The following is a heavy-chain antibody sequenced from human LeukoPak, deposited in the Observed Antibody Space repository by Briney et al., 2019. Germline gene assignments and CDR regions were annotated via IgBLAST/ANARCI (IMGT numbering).Heavy chain of an antibody. D-gene: IGHD4-23*01. V-gene: IGHV3-30*03. CDR2: ISNDGSNK. J-gene: IGHJ4*02. CDR3: ARGPDNRWFDY. Sequence: GRSLRLSCAASGFTFSSYGMHWVRQAPGKGLEWVAVISNDGSNKYYGDSVKGRLSISRVNSKNTLYLQMNSLRAEDTAVYYCARGPDNRWFDYWGQGTLVTVSS. CDR1: GFTFSSYG.